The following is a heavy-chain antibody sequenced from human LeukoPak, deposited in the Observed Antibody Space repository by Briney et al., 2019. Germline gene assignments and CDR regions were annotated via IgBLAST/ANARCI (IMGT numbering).Heavy chain of an antibody. CDR3: ARDLSAAAVVSSGDQPQV. CDR1: GYTFTGYY. V-gene: IGHV1-2*02. CDR2: INPNSGGT. D-gene: IGHD6-13*01. J-gene: IGHJ4*02. Sequence: GASVKVSCKASGYTFTGYYMHWVRQAPGQGLEWMGWINPNSGGTNYAQKLQGRGTMTRDTSISTAYMELSRLRSDDTAVYYCARDLSAAAVVSSGDQPQVWGQGTLVTVSS.